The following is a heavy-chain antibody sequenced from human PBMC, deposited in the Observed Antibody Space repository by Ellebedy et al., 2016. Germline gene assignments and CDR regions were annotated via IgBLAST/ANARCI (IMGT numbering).Heavy chain of an antibody. D-gene: IGHD3-10*01. J-gene: IGHJ4*02. CDR1: GYTFTSYA. CDR3: ARGPPITVVRGVINPPGYYFDY. CDR2: INTNTGNP. V-gene: IGHV7-4-1*02. Sequence: ASVKVSCKASGYTFTSYAMNWVRQAPGQGLEWMGWINTNTGNPTYAQGFTGRFVFSLDTSVSTAYLQISSLKAEDTAVYYCARGPPITVVRGVINPPGYYFDYWGQGTLVTVSS.